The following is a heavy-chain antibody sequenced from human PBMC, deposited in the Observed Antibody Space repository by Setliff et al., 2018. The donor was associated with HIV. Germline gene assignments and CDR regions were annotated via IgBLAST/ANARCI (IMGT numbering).Heavy chain of an antibody. Sequence: GGSLRLSCAASGFPFSTYNMHWARQTPGKGLEWVSYITSSGSATYYADSVKGRFTISRDNAKNSMYLQMNSLRAEDTAVYYCARREYNYLPRAFDLWGQGTTVTVSS. D-gene: IGHD1-1*01. CDR2: ITSSGSAT. J-gene: IGHJ3*01. CDR1: GFPFSTYN. CDR3: ARREYNYLPRAFDL. V-gene: IGHV3-48*01.